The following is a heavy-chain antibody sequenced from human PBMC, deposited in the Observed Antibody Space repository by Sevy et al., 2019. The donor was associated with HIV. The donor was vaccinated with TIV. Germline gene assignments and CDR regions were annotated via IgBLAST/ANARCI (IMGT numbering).Heavy chain of an antibody. J-gene: IGHJ4*02. D-gene: IGHD2-21*02. Sequence: ASVKVSCKASGYTFSNFDIHWVRQAPGQGLESMGLINPRGGYTNYALSLQGRVTMTRDTSATTVYMELRSLRSEDTAVYYCARMLSCGGACYYFDSWGQGTLVTDSS. CDR1: GYTFSNFD. V-gene: IGHV1-46*04. CDR3: ARMLSCGGACYYFDS. CDR2: INPRGGYT.